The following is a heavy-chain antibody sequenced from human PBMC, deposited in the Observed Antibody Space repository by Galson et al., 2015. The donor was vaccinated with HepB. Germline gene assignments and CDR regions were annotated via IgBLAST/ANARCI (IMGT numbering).Heavy chain of an antibody. CDR1: GGSFSDCS. CDR3: ARDNYGMDV. J-gene: IGHJ6*02. V-gene: IGHV4-34*01. CDR2: INHSGST. Sequence: SETLSLTCAVFGGSFSDCSWSWIRQPPGKGLEWIGEINHSGSTNYNPSLKSRVTISVDTSKNQFSLKLSSVTAADTAVYYCARDNYGMDVWGQGTTVTVSS.